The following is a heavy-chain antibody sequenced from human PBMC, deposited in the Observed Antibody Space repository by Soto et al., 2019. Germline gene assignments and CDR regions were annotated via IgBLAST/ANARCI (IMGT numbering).Heavy chain of an antibody. J-gene: IGHJ4*02. D-gene: IGHD6-19*01. CDR3: ARRYAPRYSSGNNHFDL. CDR1: TGSIFSNSYY. CDR2: INHSGST. Sequence: QLQLQESGPGLVKPSETLSLTCNVSTGSIFSNSYYWGWIRQPPGKGMEWIGTINHSGSTYYNPSLKSRVTISVDTSKNQSSLSLSSVTAADTAVYYCARRYAPRYSSGNNHFDLWGQGTLVTVSS. V-gene: IGHV4-39*01.